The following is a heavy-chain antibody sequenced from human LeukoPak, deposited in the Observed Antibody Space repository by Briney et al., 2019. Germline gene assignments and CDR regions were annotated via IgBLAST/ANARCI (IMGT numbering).Heavy chain of an antibody. J-gene: IGHJ5*02. CDR1: GGSISSYY. CDR2: IYYSGST. V-gene: IGHV4-59*01. CDR3: AREGAVPGIDP. D-gene: IGHD3-16*01. Sequence: PSETLSLTCTVSGGSISSYYWSWIRQPPGKGREWIGYIYYSGSTNYNPSLKSRVTISVDTSKNQFSLKLSSVTAADTAVYYCAREGAVPGIDPWGQGTLVTVSS.